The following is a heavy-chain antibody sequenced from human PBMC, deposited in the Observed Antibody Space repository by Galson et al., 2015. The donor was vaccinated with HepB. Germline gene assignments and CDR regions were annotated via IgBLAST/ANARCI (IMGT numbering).Heavy chain of an antibody. Sequence: TLSLTCTVSGGSISRYYWSWLRQSPGKGLEWIGYIYHSGSTNYNPSLKSRVTISVDTSKNQFSLRLSSVTAADTAVYFCARLYSTTWYVDYWGQGTLVTVSS. J-gene: IGHJ4*02. V-gene: IGHV4-59*08. D-gene: IGHD6-13*01. CDR3: ARLYSTTWYVDY. CDR2: IYHSGST. CDR1: GGSISRYY.